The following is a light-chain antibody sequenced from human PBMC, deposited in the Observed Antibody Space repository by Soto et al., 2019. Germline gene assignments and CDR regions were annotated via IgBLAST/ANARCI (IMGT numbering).Light chain of an antibody. CDR3: LSLDSSLSVV. CDR1: SSNIGAGYD. Sequence: QSVLTQPPSVSGAPGQRVTISCTGSSSNIGAGYDVHWYQQLPGRAPKLLIYGNTNRPSGVPDRFSGSKSGTSASLAITGLQAEDEADYYCLSLDSSLSVVFGGGTKLPS. J-gene: IGLJ2*01. V-gene: IGLV1-40*01. CDR2: GNT.